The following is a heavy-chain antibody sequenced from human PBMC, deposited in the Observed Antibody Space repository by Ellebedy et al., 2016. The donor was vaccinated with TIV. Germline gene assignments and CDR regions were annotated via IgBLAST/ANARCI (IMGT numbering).Heavy chain of an antibody. D-gene: IGHD1-1*01. CDR2: IYSGGST. J-gene: IGHJ4*02. V-gene: IGHV3-53*01. CDR3: ARLEPELDY. Sequence: GESLKISCAASGFTVSSNYMSWVRQAPGKGLEWVSVIYSGGSTYYADSVKGRFTISRDNSKNTLYLQMNSLRAEDTAVYYCARLEPELDYWGQGTLVTVSS. CDR1: GFTVSSNY.